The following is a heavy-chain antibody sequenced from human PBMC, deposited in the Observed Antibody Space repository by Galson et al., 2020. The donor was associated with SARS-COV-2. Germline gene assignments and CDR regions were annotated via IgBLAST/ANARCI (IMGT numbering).Heavy chain of an antibody. V-gene: IGHV3-21*01. CDR2: ISSSSSYI. CDR1: GFTFSSYS. D-gene: IGHD2-15*01. J-gene: IGHJ4*02. CDR3: AGRPASGGDY. Sequence: GGSLSLSCAASGFTFSSYSMNWVRQAPGKGMEWVSSISSSSSYIYYADSVKGRFTISRDNAKNSLYLQMNSLRAEDNAVYYCAGRPASGGDYWGQGTLVTVSS.